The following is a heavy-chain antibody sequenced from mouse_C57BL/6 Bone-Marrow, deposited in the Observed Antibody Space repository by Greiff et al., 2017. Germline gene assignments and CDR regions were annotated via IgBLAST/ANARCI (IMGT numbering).Heavy chain of an antibody. CDR2: ISSGSSTI. CDR1: GFTFSDYG. Sequence: EVQVVESGGGLVKPGGSLKLSCVASGFTFSDYGMHWVRQAPEKGLEWVAYISSGSSTIYYADTVKGRFTISRDNAKNTLFLQMTSLRSEDTAMYYCARLNWVYAMDYWGQGTSVTVSS. CDR3: ARLNWVYAMDY. J-gene: IGHJ4*01. D-gene: IGHD4-1*01. V-gene: IGHV5-17*01.